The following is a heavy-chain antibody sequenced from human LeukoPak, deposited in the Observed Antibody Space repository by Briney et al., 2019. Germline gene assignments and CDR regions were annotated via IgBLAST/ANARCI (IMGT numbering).Heavy chain of an antibody. CDR1: GGSISSSSYY. CDR3: ARGGWVVRGRRHSPMDV. V-gene: IGHV4-39*07. D-gene: IGHD3-10*01. Sequence: PSETLSLTCTVSGGSISSSSYYWGWIRQPPGKGLEWIGSIYHSGSTNYNPSLKSRVTISVDKSNNQFSLKLSSVTTADTAVYYCARGGWVVRGRRHSPMDVWGKGTTVTVSS. J-gene: IGHJ6*03. CDR2: IYHSGST.